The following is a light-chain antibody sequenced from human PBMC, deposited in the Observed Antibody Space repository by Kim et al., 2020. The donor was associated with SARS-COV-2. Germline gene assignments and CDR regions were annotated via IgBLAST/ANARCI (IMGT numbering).Light chain of an antibody. J-gene: IGLJ2*01. CDR3: AAWDDSLNRSL. V-gene: IGLV1-44*01. CDR2: GNN. CDR1: SSNIGSNT. Sequence: GQRVTISCSGSSSNIGSNTVNWYQQLPGTAPKLLIYGNNQRPSGVPDRFSGSKSGTSASLAISGLQSEDEANYYCAAWDDSLNRSLFGGGTQLTVL.